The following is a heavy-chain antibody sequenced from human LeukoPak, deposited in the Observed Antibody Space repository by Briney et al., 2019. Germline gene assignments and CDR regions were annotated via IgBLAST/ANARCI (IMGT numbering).Heavy chain of an antibody. CDR3: AREHILTGYNGDY. CDR1: GFTFSSYE. Sequence: GGSLRLSCAASGFTFSSYEMNWVRQAPGKGLEWVSYISSSGSTIYYADSVKGRFTISRDNAKNSLYLQMNSLRAEDTAVYYCAREHILTGYNGDYWGQGTLVTVSS. CDR2: ISSSGSTI. J-gene: IGHJ4*02. V-gene: IGHV3-48*03. D-gene: IGHD3-9*01.